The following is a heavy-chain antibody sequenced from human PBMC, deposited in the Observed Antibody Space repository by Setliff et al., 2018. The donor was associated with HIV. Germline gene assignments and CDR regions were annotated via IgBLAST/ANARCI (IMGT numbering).Heavy chain of an antibody. D-gene: IGHD3-22*01. CDR2: IYYSGNT. Sequence: SETLSLTCSVSGASIRGHYWSWIRQFPGKGLEWIGNIYYSGNTNYNPSFKSRVTISVDTSKNQSSLRVNSVTAADTAVYYCARSLVPSGYYYGRHAFDIWGQGTKVTVSS. CDR1: GASIRGHY. CDR3: ARSLVPSGYYYGRHAFDI. J-gene: IGHJ3*02. V-gene: IGHV4-59*08.